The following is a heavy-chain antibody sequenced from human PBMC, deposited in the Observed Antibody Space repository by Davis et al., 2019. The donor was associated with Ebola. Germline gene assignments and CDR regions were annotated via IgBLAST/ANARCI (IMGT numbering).Heavy chain of an antibody. CDR2: INPSGGST. J-gene: IGHJ4*02. D-gene: IGHD3-22*01. Sequence: AASVKVSCKASGYTFTSYYMHWVRQAPGQGLEWMGIINPSGGSTSYAQKFQGRVTMTRDTSTSTVYMELNSLRADDTAVYYCAKDNGIVVVIAAFDYWGQGTLVTVSS. CDR1: GYTFTSYY. CDR3: AKDNGIVVVIAAFDY. V-gene: IGHV1-46*01.